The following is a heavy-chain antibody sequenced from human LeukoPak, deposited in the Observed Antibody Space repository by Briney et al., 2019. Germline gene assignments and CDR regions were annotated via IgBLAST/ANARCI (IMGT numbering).Heavy chain of an antibody. D-gene: IGHD3-22*01. CDR3: AREANYYDSSGYYRYFDY. V-gene: IGHV1-46*01. CDR1: GYTFTSYY. CDR2: INPSGGST. Sequence: ASVKVSCKASGYTFTSYYMHWVRQAPGQGLEWMGIINPSGGSTSYAQKFQGRVTMTRDTSTSTVYMELSSLRSKDTAVYYCAREANYYDSSGYYRYFDYWGQGTLVTVSS. J-gene: IGHJ4*02.